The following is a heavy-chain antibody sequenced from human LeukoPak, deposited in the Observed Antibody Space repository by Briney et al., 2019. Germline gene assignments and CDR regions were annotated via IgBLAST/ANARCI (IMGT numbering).Heavy chain of an antibody. J-gene: IGHJ4*02. CDR1: GGSISSGGYS. CDR3: ARGGKGYFDY. V-gene: IGHV4-30-2*01. D-gene: IGHD1-26*01. Sequence: TSETLSLTCAVSGGSISSGGYSWSWIRQPPGKGLEWIGYIYHSGSTYYNPSLKSRVTISVDRSKNQFSLKPSSVTAADTAVYYCARGGKGYFDYWGQGTLVTVSS. CDR2: IYHSGST.